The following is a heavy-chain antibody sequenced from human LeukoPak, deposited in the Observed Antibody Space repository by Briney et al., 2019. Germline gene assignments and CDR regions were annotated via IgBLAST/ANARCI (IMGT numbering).Heavy chain of an antibody. J-gene: IGHJ4*02. CDR2: MTGGGAT. CDR3: VGTIASRGSEY. D-gene: IGHD6-6*01. V-gene: IGHV3-23*01. Sequence: GGSLRLSCVGSGFSFNKYAASWVRQAPGKGLEWVAGMTGGGATYHADSVKGRFVISRDNSKNTVYLQMNNLRVDDTAMYYCVGTIASRGSEYWGQGALVTVSS. CDR1: GFSFNKYA.